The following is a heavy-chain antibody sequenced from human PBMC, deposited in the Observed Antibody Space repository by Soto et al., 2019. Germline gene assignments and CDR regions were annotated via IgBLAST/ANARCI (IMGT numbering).Heavy chain of an antibody. V-gene: IGHV3-53*02. CDR1: GFTVRSNY. CDR3: ARVSSPFGY. Sequence: EVQLVETGGGVIQPGGSLRLSCAVSGFTVRSNYMSWVRQAPGKGLEWVSIIYSSGNTYYADSVKGRCTMSRDTSNTTVFLPMRSLRAEDTAVYFCARVSSPFGYWGQGPLVTVSS. J-gene: IGHJ4*02. D-gene: IGHD3-16*01. CDR2: IYSSGNT.